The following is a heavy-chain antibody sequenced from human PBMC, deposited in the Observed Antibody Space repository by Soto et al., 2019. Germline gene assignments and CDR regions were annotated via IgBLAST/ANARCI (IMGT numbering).Heavy chain of an antibody. J-gene: IGHJ4*02. CDR3: ARPTYYYGSGILY. V-gene: IGHV4-34*01. CDR2: INHSGST. D-gene: IGHD3-10*01. Sequence: SETLSLTCAVYGGSFSGYYWSWIRQPPGKGLEWIGEINHSGSTNYNPSLKSRVTISVDTSKNQFSLKLSSVTAADTAVYYCARPTYYYGSGILYWGQGTLVTVSS. CDR1: GGSFSGYY.